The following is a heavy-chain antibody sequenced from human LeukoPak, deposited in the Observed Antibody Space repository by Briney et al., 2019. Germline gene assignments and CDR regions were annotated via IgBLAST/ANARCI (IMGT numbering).Heavy chain of an antibody. CDR1: GFSFSIHG. Sequence: GGSLTLSCAASGFSFSIHGMGWVRRAPGKGLEWVSAISGSGGSTYYADSVKGRFTISRDNSKNTLYLQMNSLRAEDTAVYYCAKDLAIGPPNWFDPWGQGTLVTVSS. D-gene: IGHD3-3*02. CDR2: ISGSGGST. J-gene: IGHJ5*02. CDR3: AKDLAIGPPNWFDP. V-gene: IGHV3-23*01.